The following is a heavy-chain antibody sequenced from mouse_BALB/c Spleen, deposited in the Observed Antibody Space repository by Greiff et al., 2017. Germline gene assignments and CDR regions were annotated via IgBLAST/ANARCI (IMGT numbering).Heavy chain of an antibody. CDR1: GYTFTSYW. Sequence: QVHVKQSGAELARPGASVKLSCKASGYTFTSYWMQWVKQRPGQGLEWIGAIYPGDGDTRYTQKFKGKATLTADKSSSTAYMQLSSLASEDSAVYYCARDYYGSRLAYWGQGTLVTVSA. D-gene: IGHD1-1*01. V-gene: IGHV1-87*01. CDR3: ARDYYGSRLAY. CDR2: IYPGDGDT. J-gene: IGHJ3*01.